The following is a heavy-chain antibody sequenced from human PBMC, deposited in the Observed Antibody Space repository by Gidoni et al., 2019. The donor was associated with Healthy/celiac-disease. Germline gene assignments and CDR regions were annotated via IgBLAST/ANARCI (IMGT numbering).Heavy chain of an antibody. CDR1: GFTFRSSP. Sequence: VQLVASGGVVVPPGRSLRLSCAASGFTFRSSPIHWVRQAPGKGLEWVAVISYDGSNKYYADSVKGRFTISRDNSKNTLYLQMNSLRAEDTAVYYCARARLGYCSSTSCLTNAFDIWGQGTMVTVSS. D-gene: IGHD2-2*01. CDR3: ARARLGYCSSTSCLTNAFDI. V-gene: IGHV3-30-3*01. J-gene: IGHJ3*02. CDR2: ISYDGSNK.